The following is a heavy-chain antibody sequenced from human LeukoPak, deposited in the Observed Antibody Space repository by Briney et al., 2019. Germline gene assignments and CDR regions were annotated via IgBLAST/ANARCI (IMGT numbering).Heavy chain of an antibody. J-gene: IGHJ6*02. D-gene: IGHD3-22*01. CDR2: ISCSGGST. CDR3: ARSPTMIVAGFTDV. Sequence: PGGSLRLSCAASGFTFSSYAMSWVRQARGKGLEWVSAISCSGGSTYYADSVKGRFTISRHNSKNTLYLQMNSYRAEDTAVYYWARSPTMIVAGFTDVWGQGTTVTVSS. CDR1: GFTFSSYA. V-gene: IGHV3-23*01.